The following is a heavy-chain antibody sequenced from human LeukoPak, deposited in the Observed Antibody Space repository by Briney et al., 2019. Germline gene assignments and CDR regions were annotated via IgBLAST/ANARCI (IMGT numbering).Heavy chain of an antibody. Sequence: GGSLRLSCAASGFTFSSYAMSWVRQAPGKGLEWVAVISYDGSNKYYADSVKGRFTISRDNSKNTLYLQMNSLRAEDTAVYYCARDKWDGRQLVHPLDYWGQGTLVTVSS. V-gene: IGHV3-30*04. CDR1: GFTFSSYA. CDR3: ARDKWDGRQLVHPLDY. CDR2: ISYDGSNK. J-gene: IGHJ4*02. D-gene: IGHD6-6*01.